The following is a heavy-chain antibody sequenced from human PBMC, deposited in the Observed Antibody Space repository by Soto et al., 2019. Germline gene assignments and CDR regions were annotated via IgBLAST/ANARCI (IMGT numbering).Heavy chain of an antibody. D-gene: IGHD3-3*01. J-gene: IGHJ6*04. CDR2: INHSGST. Sequence: SETLSLTCAVYGGSFSGYYWSWIRQPPGKGLEWIGEINHSGSTNYNPSLKSRVTISVDTSKNQFSLKLSSVTAADTAVYYCARLGIRITIFGVVPSYGMDVWGKGTTVTVAS. V-gene: IGHV4-34*01. CDR1: GGSFSGYY. CDR3: ARLGIRITIFGVVPSYGMDV.